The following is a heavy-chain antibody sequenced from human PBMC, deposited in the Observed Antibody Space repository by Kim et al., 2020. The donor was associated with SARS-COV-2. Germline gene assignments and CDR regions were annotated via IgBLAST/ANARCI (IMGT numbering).Heavy chain of an antibody. V-gene: IGHV4-31*03. CDR1: GGSISSGGYY. D-gene: IGHD3-22*01. J-gene: IGHJ4*02. Sequence: SETLSLTCTVSGGSISSGGYYWSWIRQHPGKGLEWIGYIYYSGSTYYNPSLKSRVTISVDTSKNQFSLKLSSVTAADTAVYYCARVSPPYYYDSSGAPVGSCFDYWGQGTLVTVSS. CDR2: IYYSGST. CDR3: ARVSPPYYYDSSGAPVGSCFDY.